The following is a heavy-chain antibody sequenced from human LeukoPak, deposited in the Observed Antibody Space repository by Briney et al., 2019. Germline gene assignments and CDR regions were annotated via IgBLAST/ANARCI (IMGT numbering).Heavy chain of an antibody. Sequence: PSATLSLTCTVSGGSISSYYWSWIRQPPGKGLEWIGYIYYSGSTNYNPSLKSRVTISVDTSKNQFSLKLSSVTAADTAVYYCARYRKYSSSHYYYYYGMDVWGQGTTVTVSS. V-gene: IGHV4-59*08. CDR1: GGSISSYY. CDR2: IYYSGST. D-gene: IGHD6-13*01. CDR3: ARYRKYSSSHYYYYYGMDV. J-gene: IGHJ6*02.